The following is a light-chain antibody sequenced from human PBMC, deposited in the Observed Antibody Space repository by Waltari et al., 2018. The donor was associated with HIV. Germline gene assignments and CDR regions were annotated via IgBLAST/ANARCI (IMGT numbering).Light chain of an antibody. CDR2: DVS. CDR3: SSYTRSTTLDAV. Sequence: QSALTQPASVSGSPGQSITISCSGTNSDVGGYNYVSWYQQHPGKAPKLIIFDVSHRPVGISNRVSGSKSGNTASLTISGLQAEDEADYYCSSYTRSTTLDAVFGTGTKVSVL. J-gene: IGLJ1*01. CDR1: NSDVGGYNY. V-gene: IGLV2-14*03.